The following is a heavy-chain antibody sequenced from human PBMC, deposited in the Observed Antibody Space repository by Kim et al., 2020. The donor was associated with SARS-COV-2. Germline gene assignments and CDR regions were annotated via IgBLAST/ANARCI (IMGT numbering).Heavy chain of an antibody. D-gene: IGHD7-27*01. V-gene: IGHV3-21*01. CDR3: ARDLPLLDWGPRRSYYYYGMDV. CDR1: GFTFSSYS. J-gene: IGHJ6*02. CDR2: ISSSSSYI. Sequence: GGSLRLSCAASGFTFSSYSMNWVRQAPGKGLEWVSSISSSSSYIYYADSVKGRFTISRDNAKNSLYLQMNSLRAEDTAVYYCARDLPLLDWGPRRSYYYYGMDVWGQGTTVTVSS.